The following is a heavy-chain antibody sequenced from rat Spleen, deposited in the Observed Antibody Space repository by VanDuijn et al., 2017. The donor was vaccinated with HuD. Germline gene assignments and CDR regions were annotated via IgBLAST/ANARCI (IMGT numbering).Heavy chain of an antibody. V-gene: IGHV5-29*01. D-gene: IGHD1-12*02. Sequence: EVQLVESDGGLVQPGRSLKLSCAASGFTFSDYYMAWVRQAPTKGLEWVATISNDGSITYYRDSVKGRFTISRDNAKSTLYLQMESLRSEDTATYYCATNALYYYDGIYYGYFDFWGPGTMVTVSS. CDR2: ISNDGSIT. CDR3: ATNALYYYDGIYYGYFDF. CDR1: GFTFSDYY. J-gene: IGHJ1*01.